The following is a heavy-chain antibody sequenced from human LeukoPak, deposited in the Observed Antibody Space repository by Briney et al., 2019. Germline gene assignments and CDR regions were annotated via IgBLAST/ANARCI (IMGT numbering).Heavy chain of an antibody. CDR3: AREAAAGILFLDY. J-gene: IGHJ4*02. Sequence: SVKVSCKASGGTFSSYAISWVRQAPGQGLEWMGRIIPILGIANYAQKFQGRATITADKSTSTAYMELSSLRSEDTAVYYCAREAAAGILFLDYWGQGTLVTVSS. V-gene: IGHV1-69*04. CDR1: GGTFSSYA. CDR2: IIPILGIA. D-gene: IGHD6-13*01.